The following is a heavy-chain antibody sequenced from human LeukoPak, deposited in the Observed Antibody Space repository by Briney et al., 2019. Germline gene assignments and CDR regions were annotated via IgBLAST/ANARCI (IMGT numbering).Heavy chain of an antibody. V-gene: IGHV4-4*09. J-gene: IGHJ6*03. Sequence: SETLSLTCTVSGGSISSYYWSWIRQPPGKGLEWIGYIYTSGSTDYNPSLKSRVTISVDASKNQFSLKLSSVTAADTAVYYCARRRYDFWSGYPLHYYYYYMDVWGKGTTVTVSS. CDR3: ARRRYDFWSGYPLHYYYYYMDV. CDR2: IYTSGST. CDR1: GGSISSYY. D-gene: IGHD3-3*01.